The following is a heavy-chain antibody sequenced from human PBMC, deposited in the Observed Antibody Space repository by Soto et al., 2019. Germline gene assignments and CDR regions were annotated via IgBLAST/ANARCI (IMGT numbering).Heavy chain of an antibody. D-gene: IGHD3-22*01. CDR1: GGSFSGYY. CDR2: INHSGST. CDR3: ARGESYYDSSGSLTFDP. V-gene: IGHV4-34*01. J-gene: IGHJ5*02. Sequence: SETLSLTCAVYGGSFSGYYWSWIRRPPGKGLEWIGEINHSGSTNYNPSLKSRVTISVDTSKNQFSLKLSSVTAADTAVYYCARGESYYDSSGSLTFDPWGQGTLVTVS.